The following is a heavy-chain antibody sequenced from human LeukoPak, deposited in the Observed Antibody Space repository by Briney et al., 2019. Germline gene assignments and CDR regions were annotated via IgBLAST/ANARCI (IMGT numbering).Heavy chain of an antibody. Sequence: ASVKVSCKASGYTFTSYAMNWVRQAPGHGLEWMAWINPNSGGTNSAQKFQGRVTMTRDTSISTAYMELSSLTFDDTAVYYCGRGTIAVVAADLRTDQWGQGTLVIVSS. CDR1: GYTFTSYA. V-gene: IGHV1-2*02. D-gene: IGHD2-15*01. CDR3: GRGTIAVVAADLRTDQ. J-gene: IGHJ4*02. CDR2: INPNSGGT.